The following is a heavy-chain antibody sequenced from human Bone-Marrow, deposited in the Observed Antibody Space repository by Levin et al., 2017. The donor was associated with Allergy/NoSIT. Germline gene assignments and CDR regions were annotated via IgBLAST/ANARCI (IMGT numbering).Heavy chain of an antibody. CDR1: GFTFSSYH. V-gene: IGHV3-21*01. CDR3: ARRAFYYDSSGYNWFDP. CDR2: ISSSSSFK. Sequence: GGSLRLSCAASGFTFSSYHMNWVRQAPGKGLEWVSSISSSSSFKYYADSVKGRFTISRDDAKNSLYLQMTSLRVDDTAIYYCARRAFYYDSSGYNWFDPWGQGTLVTVSS. D-gene: IGHD3-22*01. J-gene: IGHJ5*02.